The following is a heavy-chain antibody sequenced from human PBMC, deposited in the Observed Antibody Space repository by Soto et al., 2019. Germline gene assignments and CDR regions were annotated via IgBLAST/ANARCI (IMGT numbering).Heavy chain of an antibody. Sequence: PSETLSLTCTVSGGSISSYYWSWIRQPPGEGLEWIGYIHYSGSTNYNPSLKSRVTISVDTSRSQFSLKMSSVTAADTAVYYCARPLPLVRGVISYYFEIWGRGTLVTAPS. CDR3: ARPLPLVRGVISYYFEI. CDR2: IHYSGST. D-gene: IGHD3-10*01. J-gene: IGHJ4*02. V-gene: IGHV4-59*01. CDR1: GGSISSYY.